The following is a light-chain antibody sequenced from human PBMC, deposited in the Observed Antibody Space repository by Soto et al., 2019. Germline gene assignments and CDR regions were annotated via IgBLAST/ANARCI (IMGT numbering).Light chain of an antibody. CDR1: ESVTSS. CDR3: QQRHRWPIT. Sequence: ELVLTQSPATLSRSPGDRATLSCRASESVTSSLAWYQQKPGQPPRLLIYAASTRATDVPARFSGGGSETEFTLTISSLEPEDSAVYYCQQRHRWPITFGQGTRLEIK. J-gene: IGKJ5*01. CDR2: AAS. V-gene: IGKV3-15*01.